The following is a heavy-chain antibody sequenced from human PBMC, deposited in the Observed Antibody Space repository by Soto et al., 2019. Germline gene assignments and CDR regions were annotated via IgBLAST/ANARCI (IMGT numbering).Heavy chain of an antibody. J-gene: IGHJ4*02. Sequence: GGSLRLSCAASGFTFSSYSMNWVRQAPGKGLEWVSSISSSSSYIYYADSVKGRFTISRDNAKNSLYLQMNRLRAEDTAVYYCARGETRAYSAILSGQDTKFDYWGQGTLVTVSS. CDR3: ARGETRAYSAILSGQDTKFDY. CDR2: ISSSSSYI. D-gene: IGHD3-9*01. CDR1: GFTFSSYS. V-gene: IGHV3-21*01.